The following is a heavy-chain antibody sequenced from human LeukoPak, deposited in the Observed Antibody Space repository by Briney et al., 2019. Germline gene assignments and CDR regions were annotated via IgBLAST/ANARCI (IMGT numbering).Heavy chain of an antibody. V-gene: IGHV3-48*03. J-gene: IGHJ3*02. CDR2: ISSSGSTI. D-gene: IGHD2-2*01. Sequence: GGSLRLSCAASGFTFSSYEMNWVRQAPGKGLEWVSYISSSGSTIYYADSVKGRFTISRDNAKNSLYLQMNSLRAEDTAVYYCARGVRYQPFDAFDIWGQGTMVTVSS. CDR1: GFTFSSYE. CDR3: ARGVRYQPFDAFDI.